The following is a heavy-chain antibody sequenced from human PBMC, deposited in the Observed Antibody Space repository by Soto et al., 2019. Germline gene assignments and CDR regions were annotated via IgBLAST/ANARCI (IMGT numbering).Heavy chain of an antibody. D-gene: IGHD6-13*01. CDR3: ARQRSSSWFDWCGGMDV. CDR1: GYSFTSYW. CDR2: IYPGDSDT. Sequence: PGESLKISCKGSGYSFTSYWIGWVRQMPGKGLEWMGIIYPGDSDTRYSPSFQGQVTISADKSSSTAYLQWSSLKASDTAMYYCARQRSSSWFDWCGGMDVWGQGTTVTVSS. V-gene: IGHV5-51*01. J-gene: IGHJ6*02.